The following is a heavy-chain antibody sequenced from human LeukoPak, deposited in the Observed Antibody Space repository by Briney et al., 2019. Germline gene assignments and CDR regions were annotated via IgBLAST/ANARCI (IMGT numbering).Heavy chain of an antibody. CDR3: AKDRETTASGTFDF. Sequence: PGGSLRLSRAAPGFTFNNYGMHYVRQAPGKGLEWVAVISDDGRNKNYADSVKGRFTISRDSSNNTLYLQMNSLRAEDTGVYFCAKDRETTASGTFDFRGQGTLVTVSS. D-gene: IGHD6-13*01. V-gene: IGHV3-30*18. CDR1: GFTFNNYG. CDR2: ISDDGRNK. J-gene: IGHJ4*02.